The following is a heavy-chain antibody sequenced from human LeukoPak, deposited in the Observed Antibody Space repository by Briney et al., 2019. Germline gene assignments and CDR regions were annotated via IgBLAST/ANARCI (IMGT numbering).Heavy chain of an antibody. D-gene: IGHD6-19*01. J-gene: IGHJ4*02. CDR3: AKDPTLGGSGLYCYFDY. V-gene: IGHV3-23*01. CDR2: ISGSGGST. Sequence: GGSLRLSCAASGFTFSSYAMSWVRQAPGKGLEWVSAISGSGGSTYYADSVKGRFTISRDNSKNTLYLQMNSLRAEDTAVYYCAKDPTLGGSGLYCYFDYWGQGTLVTVSS. CDR1: GFTFSSYA.